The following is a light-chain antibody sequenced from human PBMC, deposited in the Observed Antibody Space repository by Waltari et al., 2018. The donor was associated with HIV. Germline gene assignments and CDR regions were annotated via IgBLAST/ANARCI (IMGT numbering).Light chain of an antibody. V-gene: IGLV6-57*01. CDR3: QSYDSSNPVV. CDR1: SRSIASNY. J-gene: IGLJ2*01. Sequence: NFMLTQPHSVSESPGKTVTISCTRSSRSIASNYVHWYQQRPGSSPTTVISEDNQRPSGVPDRFSGSIDSSSNSASLTISGLKTEDEADYYCQSYDSSNPVVFGGGTKLTVL. CDR2: EDN.